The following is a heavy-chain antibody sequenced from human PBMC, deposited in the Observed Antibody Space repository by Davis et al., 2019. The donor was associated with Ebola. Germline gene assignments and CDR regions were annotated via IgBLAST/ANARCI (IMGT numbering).Heavy chain of an antibody. D-gene: IGHD2-21*02. CDR2: INHSGST. Sequence: PSETLSLTCAVYGGSFSGYYWSWIRQPPGKGLEWIGEINHSGSTNYNPSLKSRVTISVDTSKNQFSLKLSSVTAADTAVYYCARLYCGGDCYSDAFDIWGQGTMVTVSS. V-gene: IGHV4-34*01. CDR1: GGSFSGYY. J-gene: IGHJ3*02. CDR3: ARLYCGGDCYSDAFDI.